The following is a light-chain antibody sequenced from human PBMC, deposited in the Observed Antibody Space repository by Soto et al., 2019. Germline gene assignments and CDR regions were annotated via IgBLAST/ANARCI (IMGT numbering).Light chain of an antibody. CDR3: QQYGSSPWT. CDR2: GAS. V-gene: IGKV3-20*01. CDR1: QSVSTNY. J-gene: IGKJ1*01. Sequence: EIVLTQSPGTLYLSPGERGTLSCRASQSVSTNYLAWYQQKPGQAPRLLIYGASNRASGVPDRFSGSGSGTDFTLTISRLEPEDFAVYHCQQYGSSPWTFGQGTKVEIK.